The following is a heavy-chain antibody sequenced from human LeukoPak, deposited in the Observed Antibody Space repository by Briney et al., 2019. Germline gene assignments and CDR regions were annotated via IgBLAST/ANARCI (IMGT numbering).Heavy chain of an antibody. J-gene: IGHJ2*01. V-gene: IGHV4-39*01. D-gene: IGHD3-22*01. CDR3: ASLAHYYDSSGYPDGWYFDL. CDR2: IYYSETT. Sequence: SQTLSLTCIVSGGSISSRSYYWGWIRQPPGKGLEWIGSIYYSETTYYNPSLKSRVTISVDTSKNQFSLKLSSVTAADTAVYYCASLAHYYDSSGYPDGWYFDLWGRGTLVTVSS. CDR1: GGSISSRSYY.